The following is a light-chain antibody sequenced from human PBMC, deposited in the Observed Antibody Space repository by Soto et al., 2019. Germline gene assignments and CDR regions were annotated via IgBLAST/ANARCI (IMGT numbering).Light chain of an antibody. CDR1: QSISSY. CDR3: QQSYRTPVT. J-gene: IGKJ3*01. V-gene: IGKV1-39*01. Sequence: DIQMTQSPSSLSASVGDRVTITCRASQSISSYLNWYQQKPGKAPKLLIYAASSLQSGVPSRFSGSGSGTDFTLTISSLQPEDFATYYCQQSYRTPVTFGPGT. CDR2: AAS.